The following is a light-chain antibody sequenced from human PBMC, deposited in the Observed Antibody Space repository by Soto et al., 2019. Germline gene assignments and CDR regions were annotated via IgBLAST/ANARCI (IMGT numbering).Light chain of an antibody. Sequence: EILLTQSPGTLSLSPGERATLSCRASQSVSAGYLAWYQQKPGQAPRLLIYGASTRATGIPDRFSGSGSGTHFTLTISRLEPEDFVVYSCQQYGSSPLTFGGGTKVEIK. CDR1: QSVSAGY. J-gene: IGKJ4*01. V-gene: IGKV3-20*01. CDR3: QQYGSSPLT. CDR2: GAS.